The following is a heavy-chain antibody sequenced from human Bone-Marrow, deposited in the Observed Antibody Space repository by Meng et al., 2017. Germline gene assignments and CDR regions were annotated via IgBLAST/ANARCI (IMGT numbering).Heavy chain of an antibody. J-gene: IGHJ4*02. CDR1: GGSISSGAYY. CDR3: ARQTSSWFFDC. Sequence: SKTLSLTCTVSGGSISSGAYYWSWIRQHPGKGLEWIGNVYYSGNTYYNPSLKSRLTISVDTSKNQFSLRLSSVTAADTALYFCARQTSSWFFDCWGQGTLVTVSS. V-gene: IGHV4-31*03. CDR2: VYYSGNT. D-gene: IGHD6-13*01.